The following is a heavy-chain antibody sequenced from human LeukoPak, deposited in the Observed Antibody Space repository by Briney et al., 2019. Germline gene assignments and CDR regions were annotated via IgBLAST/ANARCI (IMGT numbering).Heavy chain of an antibody. CDR1: GGTFSSYA. D-gene: IGHD4-17*01. V-gene: IGHV1-69*05. CDR3: ARSPNDYGDYVGYYFDY. CDR2: IIPIFGTA. J-gene: IGHJ4*02. Sequence: SVKVSCKASGGTFSSYAISWVRQAPGQGLEWMGGIIPIFGTANYAQKFQGRVTITTDESTSTAYMELSSLRSEDTAVYYCARSPNDYGDYVGYYFDYWGQGTLVTVSS.